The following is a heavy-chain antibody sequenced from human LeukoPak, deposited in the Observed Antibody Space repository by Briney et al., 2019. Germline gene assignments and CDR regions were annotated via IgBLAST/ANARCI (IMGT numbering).Heavy chain of an antibody. J-gene: IGHJ2*01. V-gene: IGHV3-7*01. CDR1: GFTFSSYW. CDR2: IKQDGSGK. Sequence: PGGSLRLSCAASGFTFSSYWMSWVRQAPGKGLEWVANIKQDGSGKYYVDSVKGRFTISRDNAKNSLYLQMNSLRAEDTAVYYCARRGGGSSSWAYWYFDLWGRGTLVTVSS. CDR3: ARRGGGSSSWAYWYFDL. D-gene: IGHD6-13*01.